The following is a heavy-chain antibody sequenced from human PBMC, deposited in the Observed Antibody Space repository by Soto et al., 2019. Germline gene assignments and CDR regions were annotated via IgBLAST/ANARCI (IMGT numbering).Heavy chain of an antibody. V-gene: IGHV4-59*01. CDR1: GRSISSAP. J-gene: IGHJ5*02. D-gene: IGHD3-10*01. CDR3: AGTETLRRPTGGFDP. CDR2: IDYSGGT. Sequence: LSLTSTVSGRSISSAPWRWIRQPPGKGLEWMGYIDYSGGTNYSASINSLGTISVDTTKNYFSLKLSSVTAADTAVDYCAGTETLRRPTGGFDPWGQGTLVTVSS.